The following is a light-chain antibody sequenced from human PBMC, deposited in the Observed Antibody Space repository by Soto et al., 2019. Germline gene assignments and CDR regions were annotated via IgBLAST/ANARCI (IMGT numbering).Light chain of an antibody. V-gene: IGKV3-15*01. CDR1: QSVGSA. CDR2: GAA. Sequence: EIVMTQSPATLSVSPGERATLSCRASQSVGSALAWYQQKPGQAPRLLIYGAATRATGIPARFSGSGSGTEFTLTISSLQSEDFAVYYCQQYNTWPPMYTFGQGTKLEIK. J-gene: IGKJ2*01. CDR3: QQYNTWPPMYT.